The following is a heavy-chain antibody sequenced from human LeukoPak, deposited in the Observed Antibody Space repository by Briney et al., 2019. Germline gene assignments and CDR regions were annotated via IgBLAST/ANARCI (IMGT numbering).Heavy chain of an antibody. D-gene: IGHD3-9*01. Sequence: SETLSLTCTVSGGSISYYYWTWIRQSPGKGLEWIGQIYYTGSTYYNPSLKRRVTISVDTSRNQFSLNLTSVTAADTAVYYCARGGTYNDILSFDPWGQGTLVTVSS. V-gene: IGHV4-59*01. CDR1: GGSISYYY. CDR3: ARGGTYNDILSFDP. CDR2: IYYTGST. J-gene: IGHJ5*02.